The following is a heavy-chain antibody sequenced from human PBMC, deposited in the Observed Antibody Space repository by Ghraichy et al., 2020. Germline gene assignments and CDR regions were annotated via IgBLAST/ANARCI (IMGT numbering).Heavy chain of an antibody. Sequence: GGELRLSCAASGFTFSTYGMHWVRQAPGKGLEWVAVISYDGSAQYYADSVKGRSTISRDNSKNTLYLQMNSLRPEDTAVYYCAKEGFSRVSDWHFDLWGRGTLVTVSS. V-gene: IGHV3-30*18. J-gene: IGHJ2*01. CDR3: AKEGFSRVSDWHFDL. D-gene: IGHD1-26*01. CDR1: GFTFSTYG. CDR2: ISYDGSAQ.